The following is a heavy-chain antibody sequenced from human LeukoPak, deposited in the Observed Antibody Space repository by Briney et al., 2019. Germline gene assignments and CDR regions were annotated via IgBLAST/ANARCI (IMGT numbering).Heavy chain of an antibody. Sequence: GGSLRLSCAASGFTSSSYSLNWVRQAPGKGLEWVSYISSGSSTIYYADSMKGRFTISRDNAKNSLFLQMNSLRDEDTAVYYCARDVFGGTYFDYWGQGTLVTVSS. CDR1: GFTSSSYS. CDR2: ISSGSSTI. D-gene: IGHD2-15*01. CDR3: ARDVFGGTYFDY. V-gene: IGHV3-48*02. J-gene: IGHJ4*02.